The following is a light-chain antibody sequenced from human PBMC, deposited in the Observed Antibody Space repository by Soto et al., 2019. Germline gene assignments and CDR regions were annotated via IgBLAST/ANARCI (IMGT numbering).Light chain of an antibody. CDR1: QSVSSN. CDR2: GAS. V-gene: IGKV3D-15*01. Sequence: EIVLTQSPATLSLSPGERATLSCRTSQSVSSNYLAWYQQKPGQAPRLLIYGASTRATGIPDRFSGSASGTEFTLTISSLQSEDFTVYYCQQYNKWPLTFGQGTKVDIK. CDR3: QQYNKWPLT. J-gene: IGKJ1*01.